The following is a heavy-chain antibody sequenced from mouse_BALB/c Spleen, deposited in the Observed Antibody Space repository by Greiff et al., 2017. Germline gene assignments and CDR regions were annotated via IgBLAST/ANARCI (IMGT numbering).Heavy chain of an antibody. CDR3: AKHKELLRSYAMDY. Sequence: VQLQQSGPGLVAPSQSLSITCTVSGFSLTDYGVSWIRQPPGKGLEWLGVIWGGGSTYYNSALKSRLSISKDNSKSQVFLKMNSLQTDDTAMYYCAKHKELLRSYAMDYWGQGTSVTVSS. J-gene: IGHJ4*01. CDR2: IWGGGST. D-gene: IGHD1-1*01. CDR1: GFSLTDYG. V-gene: IGHV2-6-5*01.